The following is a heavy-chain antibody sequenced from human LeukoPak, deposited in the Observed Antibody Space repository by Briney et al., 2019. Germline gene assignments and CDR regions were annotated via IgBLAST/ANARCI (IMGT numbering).Heavy chain of an antibody. V-gene: IGHV4-39*01. CDR3: ATQPATIFGVVSSSNHNWFDP. J-gene: IGHJ5*02. D-gene: IGHD3-3*01. CDR2: IYYSGST. Sequence: SGTLSLTCTVSGGSISSSSYYWGWIRQPPGKGLEWIGSIYYSGSTYYNPSLKSRVTISVDTSKNQFSLKLSSVTSADTAVYYCATQPATIFGVVSSSNHNWFDPWGQGTLVTVSS. CDR1: GGSISSSSYY.